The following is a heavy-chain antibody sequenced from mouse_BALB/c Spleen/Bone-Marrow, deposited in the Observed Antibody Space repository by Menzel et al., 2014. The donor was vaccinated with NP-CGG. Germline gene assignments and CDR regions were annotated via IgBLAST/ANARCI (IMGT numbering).Heavy chain of an antibody. J-gene: IGHJ3*01. Sequence: LVESGAELVKPGASVKLSCTASGFNIKDTYMHWVKQRPEQGLEWIGRIDPANGNTKYDPKFQGKATITADTSSNTAYLQLSGLTSEDTAVYYCAKSYGCGESFAYWGQGTLVTVSA. V-gene: IGHV14-3*02. D-gene: IGHD2-2*01. CDR3: AKSYGCGESFAY. CDR2: IDPANGNT. CDR1: GFNIKDTY.